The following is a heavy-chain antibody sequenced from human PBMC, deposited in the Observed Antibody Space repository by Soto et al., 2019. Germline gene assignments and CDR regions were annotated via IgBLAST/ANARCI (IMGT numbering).Heavy chain of an antibody. CDR1: GFTFGTYS. CDR3: VKGARTAWFDP. D-gene: IGHD2-21*02. J-gene: IGHJ5*02. Sequence: GGSLRLSCAASGFTFGTYSMTWVRQAPGKGLEWVSSISGNGFAIYYADSVKGRFTISRDNSENTLYLQMNSLRVEDSAVYYCVKGARTAWFDPWGQGALVTVSS. CDR2: ISGNGFAI. V-gene: IGHV3-23*01.